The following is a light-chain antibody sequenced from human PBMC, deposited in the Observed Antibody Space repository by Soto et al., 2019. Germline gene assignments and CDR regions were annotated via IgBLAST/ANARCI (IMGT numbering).Light chain of an antibody. J-gene: IGLJ1*01. CDR1: SSDVGGYKY. V-gene: IGLV2-8*02. Sequence: SVLTQPHSASRTPGQSVTISRTGTSSDVGGYKYVSWYQQHPGKAPKLMIYEVNKRPSGVPDRFSGSKSGNTASLTVSGLQAEDEADHYCSFYAGTNIFIFGTGSKVTGL. CDR3: SFYAGTNIFI. CDR2: EVN.